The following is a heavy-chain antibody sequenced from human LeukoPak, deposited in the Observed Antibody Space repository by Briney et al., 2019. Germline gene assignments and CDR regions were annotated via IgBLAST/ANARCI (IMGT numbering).Heavy chain of an antibody. CDR1: GFTFSSYG. D-gene: IGHD3-9*01. CDR2: ISYDGSNK. V-gene: IGHV3-30*18. CDR3: AKEVRFDWLLPESHFDY. Sequence: QSGGSLRLSCAASGFTFSSYGMHWVRQAPGKGLEWVAVISYDGSNKYYADSVKGRFTISRDNSKNTLYLQMNSLRAEDTAVYYCAKEVRFDWLLPESHFDYWGQGTLVVVSP. J-gene: IGHJ4*02.